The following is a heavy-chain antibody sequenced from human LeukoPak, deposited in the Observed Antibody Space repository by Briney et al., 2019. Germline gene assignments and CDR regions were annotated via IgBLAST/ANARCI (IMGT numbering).Heavy chain of an antibody. J-gene: IGHJ1*01. Sequence: ASVKVSCKASGYTFTGYYMHWVRQAPGQGLEWMGRINPNSGGTNYAQKFQGRVTMTRDTSISTAYMELSRLRSDDTAVYYCARPNVQWLGQYEYFQHWGQGTVATVSS. CDR2: INPNSGGT. V-gene: IGHV1-2*06. CDR1: GYTFTGYY. CDR3: ARPNVQWLGQYEYFQH. D-gene: IGHD6-19*01.